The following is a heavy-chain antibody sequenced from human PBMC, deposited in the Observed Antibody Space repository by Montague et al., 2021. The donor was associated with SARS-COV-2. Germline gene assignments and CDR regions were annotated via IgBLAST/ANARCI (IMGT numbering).Heavy chain of an antibody. Sequence: TLSLTCTVSGGSISSGSSYWSWIRQPAGKGLEWIGRIYTSGSTNYNPSLKSRVTISVDTSKNQLSLKPSSVTAADTAVYYCARDSLTLDAFDIWGQGTMVTVSS. J-gene: IGHJ3*02. CDR2: IYTSGST. CDR3: ARDSLTLDAFDI. D-gene: IGHD3-9*01. CDR1: GGSISSGSSY. V-gene: IGHV4-61*02.